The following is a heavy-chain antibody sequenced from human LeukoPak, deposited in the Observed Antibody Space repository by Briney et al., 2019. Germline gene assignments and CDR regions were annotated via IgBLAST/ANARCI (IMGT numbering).Heavy chain of an antibody. Sequence: ASVRVSCKASGYTFNGYHLHWVRQTPGQGLEWLGWINPKSGGTTYAQKFQGRVTMTRDTSISTAYMELSRLRSDDSAVYYCARDPGQYYDILTDYYTPYYFDYWGQGTLVAVSS. V-gene: IGHV1-2*02. CDR2: INPKSGGT. CDR1: GYTFNGYH. D-gene: IGHD3-9*01. CDR3: ARDPGQYYDILTDYYTPYYFDY. J-gene: IGHJ4*02.